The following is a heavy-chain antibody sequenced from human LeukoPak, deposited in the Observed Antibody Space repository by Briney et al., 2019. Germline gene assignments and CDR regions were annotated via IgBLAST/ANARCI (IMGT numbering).Heavy chain of an antibody. J-gene: IGHJ4*02. CDR1: GYTFTGYY. CDR3: ARDQRYYDSSGHLDY. CDR2: INPSGGRT. V-gene: IGHV1-46*01. Sequence: AASVKVSCKASGYTFTGYYMHWVRQAHGQGLEWMGIINPSGGRTSYAQKFQGRVTMTRDTSTSTVYMELSSLRSEDTAVYYCARDQRYYDSSGHLDYWGQGTLVTVSS. D-gene: IGHD3-22*01.